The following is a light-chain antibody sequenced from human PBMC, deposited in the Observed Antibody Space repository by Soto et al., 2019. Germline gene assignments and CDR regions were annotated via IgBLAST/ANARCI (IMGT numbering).Light chain of an antibody. J-gene: IGKJ5*01. CDR3: QQRSNRIT. CDR1: QSVSSY. CDR2: DAS. Sequence: EIVLTQSPATLSLSPGERATLSCRASQSVSSYLAWYQQKPGQAPRLLIYDASNRATGIPARFSGGGSGTDFTLTISSLEPEDFAVYYCQQRSNRITFGQGTRLEMK. V-gene: IGKV3-11*01.